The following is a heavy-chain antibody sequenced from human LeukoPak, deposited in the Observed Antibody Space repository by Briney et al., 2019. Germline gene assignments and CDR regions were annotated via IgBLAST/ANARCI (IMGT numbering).Heavy chain of an antibody. CDR2: IYPSASA. CDR3: ARGAGPFDS. D-gene: IGHD6-13*01. CDR1: GESTSSDY. V-gene: IGHV4-4*07. Sequence: SETLSLTCTVSGESTSSDYWSWIRQSAGKGLEWIGRIYPSASANYNPSLKSRLSMSVDTSKNQFSLKLNSVTAADTAVYYCARGAGPFDSWGQGTLVTVSS. J-gene: IGHJ4*02.